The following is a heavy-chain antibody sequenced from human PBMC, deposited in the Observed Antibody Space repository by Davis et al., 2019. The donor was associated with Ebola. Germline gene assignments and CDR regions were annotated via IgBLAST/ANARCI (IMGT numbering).Heavy chain of an antibody. CDR1: GFTFSNYA. D-gene: IGHD3-16*02. J-gene: IGHJ4*02. V-gene: IGHV3-7*01. CDR3: ARGAFGGVILGY. CDR2: IKQDGREI. Sequence: PGGSLRLSCAASGFTFSNYAMSWVRQTPGKGLEWLANIKQDGREIHYVDSVKGRFTISRDNAKNSLYLQMNSLRADDTAVYYCARGAFGGVILGYWGQGTLVTVSS.